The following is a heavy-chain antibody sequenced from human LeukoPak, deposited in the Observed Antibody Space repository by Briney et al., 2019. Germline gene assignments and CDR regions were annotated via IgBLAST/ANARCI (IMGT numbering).Heavy chain of an antibody. CDR3: ARASIGMDA. J-gene: IGHJ6*02. Sequence: PSETLSLTCTVSGGSISSSSYYWGWIRQPPGTGLEWIGSIYYSGSTYYNPSLKSRVTISVDKSKNQFSLKLSSVTAADTAVYYCARASIGMDAWGQGTTVTVSS. CDR2: IYYSGST. CDR1: GGSISSSSYY. V-gene: IGHV4-39*07.